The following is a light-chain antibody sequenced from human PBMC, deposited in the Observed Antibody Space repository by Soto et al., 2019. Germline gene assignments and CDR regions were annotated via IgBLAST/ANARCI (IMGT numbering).Light chain of an antibody. Sequence: EIVMTQSPATLSVSPGERATLSCRASHSVNSNLAWYQQKLGQPPRLLIYDTSNRVTGIPARFSGSRSGTDFTLTISSLEPEDFAVYFCHQRNKFGQGTRLEIK. CDR1: HSVNSN. CDR2: DTS. V-gene: IGKV3-11*01. J-gene: IGKJ5*01. CDR3: HQRNK.